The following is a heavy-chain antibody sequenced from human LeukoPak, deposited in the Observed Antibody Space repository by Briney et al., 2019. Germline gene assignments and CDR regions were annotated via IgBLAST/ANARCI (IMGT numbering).Heavy chain of an antibody. CDR3: ARVVYDSSSWALGMDV. CDR1: GGSISSYY. J-gene: IGHJ6*02. Sequence: SETLSLTCTVSGGSISSYYWSWIRQPPGKGLEWIGYIYYSGGTNYNPSLKSRVTISVDTSKNQFSLKLSSVTAADTAVYYCARVVYDSSSWALGMDVWGQGTTVTVSS. V-gene: IGHV4-59*01. D-gene: IGHD6-13*01. CDR2: IYYSGGT.